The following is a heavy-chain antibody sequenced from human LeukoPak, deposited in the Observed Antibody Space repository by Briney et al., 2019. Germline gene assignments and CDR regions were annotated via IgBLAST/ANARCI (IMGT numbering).Heavy chain of an antibody. J-gene: IGHJ6*02. CDR1: GGSISSYY. CDR2: IYTSGST. D-gene: IGHD4-11*01. V-gene: IGHV4-4*07. CDR3: ARDLRVTTIRYYYYGMDV. Sequence: SETLSLTCTVSGGSISSYYWSWIRQSAGKGLEWIGRIYTSGSTNYNPSLKSRVTMSVDTSKNQFSLKLSSVTAADTAVYYCARDLRVTTIRYYYYGMDVWGQGTTVTVSS.